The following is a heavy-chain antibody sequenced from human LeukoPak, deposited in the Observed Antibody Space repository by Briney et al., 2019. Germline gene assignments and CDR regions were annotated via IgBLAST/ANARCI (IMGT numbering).Heavy chain of an antibody. CDR2: INPNSGGT. CDR1: GYTFTGYY. D-gene: IGHD3-10*01. CDR3: ARGPSITMVRGGQWYYYMDV. V-gene: IGHV1-2*06. J-gene: IGHJ6*03. Sequence: ASVKVSCKASGYTFTGYYMHWVRQAPGQGLEWMGRINPNSGGTNYAQKFQGRVTMTRDTSISTAYMELSRLRSDDTAVYYCARGPSITMVRGGQWYYYMDVWGKGTTVTISS.